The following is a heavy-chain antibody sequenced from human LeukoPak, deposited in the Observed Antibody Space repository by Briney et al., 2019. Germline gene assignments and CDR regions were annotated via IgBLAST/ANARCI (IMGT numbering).Heavy chain of an antibody. Sequence: GGSLRLSCAASGFTFSSYEMNWIRQAPGKGLEWISYISNSGSTKYYADSVKGRFTISRDSAKNSVFLQMNSLRAEDTAVYYCAAVIDCWGQGTLVTVSS. CDR3: AAVIDC. V-gene: IGHV3-48*03. CDR1: GFTFSSYE. J-gene: IGHJ4*02. CDR2: ISNSGSTK.